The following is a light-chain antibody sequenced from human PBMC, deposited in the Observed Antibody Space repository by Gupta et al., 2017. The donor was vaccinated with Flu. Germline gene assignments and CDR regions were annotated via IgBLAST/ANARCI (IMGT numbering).Light chain of an antibody. V-gene: IGKV1-33*01. CDR1: HDIDDS. J-gene: IGKJ2*01. Sequence: PSSLSASVGDRVTITCQATHDIDDSLHWYQHKPGQAPKLLIYDTFKLETGVPSRFSGSVSGTEFTLTISSLQPEDTATYYCQQCHNLLHTFGQGTKVEIK. CDR3: QQCHNLLHT. CDR2: DTF.